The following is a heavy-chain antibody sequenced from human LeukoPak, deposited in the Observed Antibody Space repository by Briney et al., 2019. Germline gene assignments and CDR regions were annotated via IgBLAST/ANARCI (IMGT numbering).Heavy chain of an antibody. J-gene: IGHJ4*02. CDR2: ISGRGDET. CDR3: AKGGHYSPFDY. CDR1: GLTFENYA. V-gene: IGHV3-23*01. Sequence: GGSLRLSCAASGLTFENYAMTWVRQAPGKGLEWVSTISGRGDETFYADSVKGRFTLSRDNPKNTHYLQMDSLRAEDTAVYYCAKGGHYSPFDYWGQGTLVTDSS. D-gene: IGHD1-26*01.